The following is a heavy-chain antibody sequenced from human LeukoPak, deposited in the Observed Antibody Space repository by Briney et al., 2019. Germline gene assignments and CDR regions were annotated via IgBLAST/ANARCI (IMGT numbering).Heavy chain of an antibody. CDR2: ISGSGGNT. V-gene: IGHV3-23*01. CDR1: GFTFSSYA. CDR3: AKTLLRFLAGMDV. D-gene: IGHD3-3*01. J-gene: IGHJ6*02. Sequence: GGSLRLSCAASGFTFSSYAMSWVRQAPGKGLEWVSAISGSGGNTYYADSVKGRFTISRDNSKNTLYLQMNSLRAEDTAVYYCAKTLLRFLAGMDVWGQGTTVTVSS.